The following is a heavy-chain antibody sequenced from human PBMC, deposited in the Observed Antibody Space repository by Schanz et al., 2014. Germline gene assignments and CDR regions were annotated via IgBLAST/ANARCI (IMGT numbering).Heavy chain of an antibody. CDR1: GGSISSSDW. J-gene: IGHJ3*02. V-gene: IGHV4-30-4*01. CDR3: ARDRGHGDLPGDI. Sequence: QVQLQESGPGLVKPSQTLSLTCTVSGGSISSSDWWSWVRQPPGKGLEWIGFISYSGSTYYNPSLKSRVTMSVDTSKNQFSLNLSSATAADTAVYYCARDRGHGDLPGDIWGQGTMVTVSS. CDR2: ISYSGST. D-gene: IGHD4-17*01.